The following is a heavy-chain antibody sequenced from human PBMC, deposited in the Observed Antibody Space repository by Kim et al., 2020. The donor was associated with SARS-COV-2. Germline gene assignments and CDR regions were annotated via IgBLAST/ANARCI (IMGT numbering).Heavy chain of an antibody. J-gene: IGHJ4*02. Sequence: SETLSLTCTVSGGSISSGGYYWSWIRQHPGKGLEWIGYIYYSGSTYYNPSLKSRVTISVDTSKNQFSLKLSSVTAADTAVYYCASLATPTTVTTSDYWGQGTLVTVSS. CDR2: IYYSGST. CDR1: GGSISSGGYY. V-gene: IGHV4-31*03. D-gene: IGHD4-17*01. CDR3: ASLATPTTVTTSDY.